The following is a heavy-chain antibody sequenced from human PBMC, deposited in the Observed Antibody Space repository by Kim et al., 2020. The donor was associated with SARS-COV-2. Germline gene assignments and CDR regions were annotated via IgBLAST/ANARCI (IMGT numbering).Heavy chain of an antibody. Sequence: SETLSLTCTVSGGSISGYYWSWIRQPAGKGLEWIGRLYTSGSTNYNPSLKSRVTMSVDTSKNHFSLRLSSVTAADTAVYYCARENDYYDRSGHHSFDHWGQGTLVTVSS. J-gene: IGHJ4*02. V-gene: IGHV4-4*07. CDR2: LYTSGST. CDR3: ARENDYYDRSGHHSFDH. D-gene: IGHD3-22*01. CDR1: GGSISGYY.